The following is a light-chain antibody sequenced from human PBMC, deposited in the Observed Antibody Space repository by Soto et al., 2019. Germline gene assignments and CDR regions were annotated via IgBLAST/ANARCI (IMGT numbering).Light chain of an antibody. CDR3: SSYTSSSTLVV. CDR2: DVS. J-gene: IGLJ2*01. CDR1: SSDVGGYNY. Sequence: QSALTQPASVSGSPGQSITISCTGTSSDVGGYNYVSWYQQHPGKAPKLMIYDVSNRPSGVSNRFSGSKSGNTASLNISGLQAEDDADYYCSSYTSSSTLVVFGGGTKVTVL. V-gene: IGLV2-14*01.